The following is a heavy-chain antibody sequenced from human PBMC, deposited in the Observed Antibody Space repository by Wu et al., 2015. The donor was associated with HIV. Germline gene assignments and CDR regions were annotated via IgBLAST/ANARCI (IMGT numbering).Heavy chain of an antibody. V-gene: IGHV1-2*02. CDR2: INPYSGAR. Sequence: QVELLQSGAEVKKPGASVKISCEASGYTFTDFYFHWVRQAPGQGLEWVGWINPYSGARDYAQKFQGRVTMTLDTSIRTTYLELNGLTSEDTAIYYCARDGYTAVDYWGQGTLVTVSS. D-gene: IGHD5-18*01. CDR1: GYTFTDFY. CDR3: ARDGYTAVDY. J-gene: IGHJ4*02.